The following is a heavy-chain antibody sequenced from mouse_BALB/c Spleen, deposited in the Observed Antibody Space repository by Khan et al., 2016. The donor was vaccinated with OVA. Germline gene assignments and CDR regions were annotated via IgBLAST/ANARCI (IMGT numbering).Heavy chain of an antibody. CDR2: ISIYYDNT. CDR3: ARGGRWLRRGGENTDY. V-gene: IGHV1S137*01. Sequence: QVQLKQSGPELVRPGESVKISCKGSGYTFTDYAMHWVKQSHAKSLEWIGVISIYYDNTDYNHKFKGKATMTVDKSSSTAHMVLARLTSEDSAIYYCARGGRWLRRGGENTDYWGQGTTLTVSS. D-gene: IGHD2-2*01. J-gene: IGHJ2*01. CDR1: GYTFTDYA.